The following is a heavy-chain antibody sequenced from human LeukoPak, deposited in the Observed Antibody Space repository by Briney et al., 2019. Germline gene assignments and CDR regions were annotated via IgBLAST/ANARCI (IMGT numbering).Heavy chain of an antibody. CDR3: AREAPGGSGWTYFDY. V-gene: IGHV4-59*02. Sequence: SETLSLTFAVSGGSVSGHYGDWIRQPPGKGLEWIGYIYASGSANYHPSLKRRVTISLATSENHVSLRPTPVTAADTAVYYCAREAPGGSGWTYFDYWGQGSLVTVSS. J-gene: IGHJ4*02. CDR2: IYASGSA. CDR1: GGSVSGHY. D-gene: IGHD6-19*01.